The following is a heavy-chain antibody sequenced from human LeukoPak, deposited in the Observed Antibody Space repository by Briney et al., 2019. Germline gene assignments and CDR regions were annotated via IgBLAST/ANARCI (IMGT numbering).Heavy chain of an antibody. J-gene: IGHJ4*02. V-gene: IGHV3-48*03. CDR1: GFTFSSYE. Sequence: AGSLRLSCAASGFTFSSYEMNRVRQAPGEGLEWVSYISTSGSNINYADSVKGRFTISRDKAKNSLYLQMNSLRAEDTAVYYCARDMGYGGYGDFDYWGQGTLVTVSS. D-gene: IGHD5-12*01. CDR3: ARDMGYGGYGDFDY. CDR2: ISTSGSNI.